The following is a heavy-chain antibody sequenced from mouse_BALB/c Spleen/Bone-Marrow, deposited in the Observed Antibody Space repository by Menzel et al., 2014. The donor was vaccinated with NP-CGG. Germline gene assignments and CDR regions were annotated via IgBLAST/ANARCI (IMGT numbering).Heavy chain of an antibody. CDR2: IYPGNSDT. CDR3: TTLARSDFDY. V-gene: IGHV1-5*01. D-gene: IGHD3-1*01. CDR1: GYTFSNYR. J-gene: IGHJ2*01. Sequence: VQLQQSGTVLARPGAAVKMSCKASGYTFSNYRMHWVKQRPGQGLEWIGTIYPGNSDTTYNQKFKGKAKLTAVTSTSTAYMELSSLKNEDSAVYYCTTLARSDFDYWGQGTTLTVSS.